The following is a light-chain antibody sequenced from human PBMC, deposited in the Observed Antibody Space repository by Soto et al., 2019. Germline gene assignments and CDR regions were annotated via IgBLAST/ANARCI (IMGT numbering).Light chain of an antibody. CDR3: SSYTTSSTVV. V-gene: IGLV2-14*01. J-gene: IGLJ3*02. Sequence: QSALTQPASVSGSPGQSITISCTGTSSDIGPYKYVSWYQQRPAKAPKLMIYDVSIRPSGVSSRFSGSKSGNTAPLTISGLQADDEADYYCSSYTTSSTVVFGGGTKLTVL. CDR1: SSDIGPYKY. CDR2: DVS.